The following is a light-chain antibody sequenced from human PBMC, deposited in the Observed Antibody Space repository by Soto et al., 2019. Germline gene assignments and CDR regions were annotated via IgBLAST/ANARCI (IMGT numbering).Light chain of an antibody. V-gene: IGKV1-5*01. CDR2: AAS. CDR3: QQYNSFSKT. J-gene: IGKJ1*01. CDR1: QSIAYW. Sequence: DIQMTQSPSRLSASVGDRVTITCRASQSIAYWLAWYQQKPGKAPNLLIYAASTLETGVPSRFSGSGYGTEFTLTIASLQPDDSAPYYCQQYNSFSKTLGRGTKVDIK.